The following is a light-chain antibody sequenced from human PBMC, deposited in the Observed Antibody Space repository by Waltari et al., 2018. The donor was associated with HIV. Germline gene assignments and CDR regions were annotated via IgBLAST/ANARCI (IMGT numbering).Light chain of an antibody. CDR1: NIGSTS. CDR2: HES. J-gene: IGLJ3*02. V-gene: IGLV3-21*02. CDR3: QVWDTFSEHRV. Sequence: YELTQAPSVSVAPGQTARIICEGNNIGSTSVHWYQQKAGQAPTVVVHHESDRPSGIPARFSGSNSENTATLTISGVEAGDEADYYCQVWDTFSEHRVFGGGTKLTVL.